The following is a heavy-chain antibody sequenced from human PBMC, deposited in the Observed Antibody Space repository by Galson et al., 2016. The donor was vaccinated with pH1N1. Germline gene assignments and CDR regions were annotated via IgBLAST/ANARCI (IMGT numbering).Heavy chain of an antibody. CDR1: GYTFTFTGYF. J-gene: IGHJ6*02. Sequence: SVKVSCKASGYTFTFTGYFIHWVRQAPGQGLEFEWMGRINPSSGDTDFAQSFQGRVTMTRDTSIGTADMEVSRLTSDDTAVDYGARDVAPPGHYAMDVWGQGTTVTVSS. CDR2: INPSSGDT. V-gene: IGHV1-2*02. CDR3: ARDVAPPGHYAMDV.